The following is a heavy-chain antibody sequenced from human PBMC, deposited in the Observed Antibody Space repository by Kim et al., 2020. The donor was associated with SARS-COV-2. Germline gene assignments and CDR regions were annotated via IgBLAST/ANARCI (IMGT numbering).Heavy chain of an antibody. D-gene: IGHD3-22*01. CDR2: ISGSGGST. CDR1: GFTFSSYA. Sequence: GGSLRLSCAASGFTFSSYAMSWVRQAPGKGLEWVSAISGSGGSTYYADSVKGRFTISRDNSKNTLYLQMNSLRAEDTAVYYYAKDFKYYDSSGYFDYWGQGTLVTVSS. J-gene: IGHJ4*02. V-gene: IGHV3-23*01. CDR3: AKDFKYYDSSGYFDY.